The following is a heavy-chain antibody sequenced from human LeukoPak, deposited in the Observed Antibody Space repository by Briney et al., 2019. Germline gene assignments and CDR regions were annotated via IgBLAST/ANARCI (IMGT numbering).Heavy chain of an antibody. J-gene: IGHJ4*02. CDR1: GFSVRTTY. V-gene: IGHV3-53*01. Sequence: GGSLRLSCAVSGFSVRTTYMSWVRQAPGKGLEWVSVIYTGGGTDHADSVKGRFTISRDNSKNTLYLQMNSLRAEDTAVYYCAKDGPITFGTGGQGTLVTVSS. CDR3: AKDGPITFGT. CDR2: IYTGGGT. D-gene: IGHD3-16*01.